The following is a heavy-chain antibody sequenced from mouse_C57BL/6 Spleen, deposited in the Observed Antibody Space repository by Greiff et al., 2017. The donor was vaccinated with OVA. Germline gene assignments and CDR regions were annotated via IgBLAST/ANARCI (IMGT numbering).Heavy chain of an antibody. J-gene: IGHJ1*03. D-gene: IGHD1-1*01. CDR1: GYAFSSSW. CDR2: IYPGDGDT. Sequence: VQLVESGPELVKPGASVKISCKASGYAFSSSWMNWVKQRPGKGLEWIGRIYPGDGDTNYNGKFKGKATLTADKSSSTAYMQLSSLTSEDSAVDFCARVGYYGRSSYWYFDVWGTGTTVTVSS. V-gene: IGHV1-82*01. CDR3: ARVGYYGRSSYWYFDV.